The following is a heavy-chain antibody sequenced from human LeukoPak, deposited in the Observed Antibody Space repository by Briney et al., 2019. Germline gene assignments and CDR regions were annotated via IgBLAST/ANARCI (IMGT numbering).Heavy chain of an antibody. CDR3: ARVGYSSSWFDL. V-gene: IGHV4-59*01. D-gene: IGHD6-13*01. J-gene: IGHJ5*02. Sequence: SETLSLTCTVSGGSISSYYWSWIRQPPGKGLEWIGYIYYSGSTNYNPSLKSRVTISVDTSKNQFSLKLSSVTAADTAVYYCARVGYSSSWFDLWGQGTLVTVSS. CDR1: GGSISSYY. CDR2: IYYSGST.